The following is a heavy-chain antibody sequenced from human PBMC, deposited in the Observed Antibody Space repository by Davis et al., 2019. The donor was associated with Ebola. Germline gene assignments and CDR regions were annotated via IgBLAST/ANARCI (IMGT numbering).Heavy chain of an antibody. CDR2: ISDSSTTI. J-gene: IGHJ4*02. Sequence: GESLKISCAASGFTFSAYSMNWVRQAPGKGLEWVSYISDSSTTIYYADSVKGRFTISRDNAKNSLYLQMNSLRVEDTAVYYCARYSGTYRDYWGQGTLVTVSS. V-gene: IGHV3-48*01. CDR1: GFTFSAYS. CDR3: ARYSGTYRDY. D-gene: IGHD1-26*01.